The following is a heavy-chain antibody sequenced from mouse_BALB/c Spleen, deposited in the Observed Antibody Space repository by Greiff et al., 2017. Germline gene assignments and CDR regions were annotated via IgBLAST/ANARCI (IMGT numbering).Heavy chain of an antibody. Sequence: QVQLQQSGPGLVAPSQSLSITCTVSGFSLTSYGVHWVRQPPGKGLEWLGVIWAGGSTNYNSALMSRLSISKDNSKSQVFLKMNSLQTDDTAMYYCARFFTTVVATPYYAMDYWGQGTSVTVSS. CDR3: ARFFTTVVATPYYAMDY. J-gene: IGHJ4*01. V-gene: IGHV2-9*02. CDR1: GFSLTSYG. D-gene: IGHD1-1*01. CDR2: IWAGGST.